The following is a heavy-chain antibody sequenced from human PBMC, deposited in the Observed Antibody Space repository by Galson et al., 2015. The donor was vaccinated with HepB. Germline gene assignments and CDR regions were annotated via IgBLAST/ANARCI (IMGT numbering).Heavy chain of an antibody. V-gene: IGHV1-69*13. CDR1: GGTFSSYA. J-gene: IGHJ6*02. CDR3: ARGGCSGGSCPYYYYYGMDV. CDR2: IIPIFGTA. Sequence: SVKVSCKASGGTFSSYAISWERQAPGQGLEWMGGIIPIFGTANYAQKFQGRVTITADESTSTAYMELSSLRSEDTAVYYCARGGCSGGSCPYYYYYGMDVWGQGTTVTVSS. D-gene: IGHD2-15*01.